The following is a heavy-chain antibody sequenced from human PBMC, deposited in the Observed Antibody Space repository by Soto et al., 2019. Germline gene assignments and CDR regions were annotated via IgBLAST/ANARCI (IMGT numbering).Heavy chain of an antibody. CDR3: AKGSATQSSYYDH. V-gene: IGHV3-23*01. D-gene: IGHD1-26*01. CDR2: ISASGDST. Sequence: GGSLRLSCAASGFTFSYYAMSWVRQAPGKGLEWVSGISASGDSTYYADAVKGRFTISRDNSKNTLYLQMNSLRAEDTAVYYCAKGSATQSSYYDHWGPGTLVTVSS. CDR1: GFTFSYYA. J-gene: IGHJ4*02.